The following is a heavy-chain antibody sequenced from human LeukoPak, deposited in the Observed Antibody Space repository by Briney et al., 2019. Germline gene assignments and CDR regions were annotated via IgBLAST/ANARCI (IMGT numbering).Heavy chain of an antibody. V-gene: IGHV3-30*01. Sequence: GGSLRLSCAASGFRFSNYSMHWVRQAPGKGPEWVAVISSDGSNKYYADSVKGRFTISRDNSKNTLYLKMNSLRAEDKAVYYCARVSSQQLVPEYFDYWGQGTLVTVSS. J-gene: IGHJ4*02. CDR2: ISSDGSNK. CDR3: ARVSSQQLVPEYFDY. D-gene: IGHD6-13*01. CDR1: GFRFSNYS.